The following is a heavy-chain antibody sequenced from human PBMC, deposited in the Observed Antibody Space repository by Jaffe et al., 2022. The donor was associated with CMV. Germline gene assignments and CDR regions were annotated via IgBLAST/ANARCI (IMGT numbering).Heavy chain of an antibody. Sequence: EVQLVESGGGLVQPGGSLRLSCAASGFTFSSYWMSWVRQAPGKGLEWVANIKQDGSEKYYVDSVKGRFTISRDNAKNSLYLQMNSLRAEDTAVYYCARIWFGENGYGMDVWGQGTTVTVSS. CDR1: GFTFSSYW. D-gene: IGHD3-10*01. CDR3: ARIWFGENGYGMDV. J-gene: IGHJ6*02. V-gene: IGHV3-7*01. CDR2: IKQDGSEK.